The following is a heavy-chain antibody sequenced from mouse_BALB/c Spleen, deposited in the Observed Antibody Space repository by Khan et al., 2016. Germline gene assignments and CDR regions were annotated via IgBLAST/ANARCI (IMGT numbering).Heavy chain of an antibody. CDR2: INPSNGDT. D-gene: IGHD2-4*01. J-gene: IGHJ3*01. CDR1: GYTFTSYY. Sequence: QVQLKQSGAELVKPGASVKLSCKASGYTFTSYYMYWVKQRPGQGLEWIGEINPSNGDTNFNERFKSKATLTVDKSSSTTYMQFRSLTSEDSAVYYCTRAGYDYPFAYWGQGTLVTVSA. CDR3: TRAGYDYPFAY. V-gene: IGHV1S81*02.